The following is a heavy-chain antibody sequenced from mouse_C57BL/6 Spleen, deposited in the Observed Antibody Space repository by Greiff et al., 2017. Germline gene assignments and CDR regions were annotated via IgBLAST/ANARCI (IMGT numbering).Heavy chain of an antibody. J-gene: IGHJ4*01. Sequence: VQLQQPGAELARPGSSVKLSCKASGYTFTSYWMHWVKQRPIQGLEWIGNIDPSDSDTHYNQKFKDKATLTVDKSSSTAYMQLSSLTSEDSSVCYCARAGAMAYWGQGTPVTVSA. V-gene: IGHV1-52*01. CDR3: ARAGAMAY. CDR2: IDPSDSDT. CDR1: GYTFTSYW.